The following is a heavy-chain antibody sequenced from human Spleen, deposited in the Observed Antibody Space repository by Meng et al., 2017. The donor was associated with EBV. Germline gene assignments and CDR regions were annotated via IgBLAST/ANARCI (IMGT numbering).Heavy chain of an antibody. V-gene: IGHV3-74*01. Sequence: AQVKESGGGLVQPGGSLRLSCVGSGISAYWVHWVRQVPGKGLVWVSRINEDGSIVNYADSVKGRFIIFRDNAKNTVSLQMNSLRVEDTALYYCAKDCFGARDYWGQGTLVTVSS. CDR1: GISAYW. CDR2: INEDGSIV. J-gene: IGHJ4*02. D-gene: IGHD1-26*01. CDR3: AKDCFGARDY.